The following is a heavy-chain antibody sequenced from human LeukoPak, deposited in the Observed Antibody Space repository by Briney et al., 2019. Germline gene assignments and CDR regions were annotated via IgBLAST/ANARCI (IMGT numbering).Heavy chain of an antibody. CDR1: GYTFTGYY. D-gene: IGHD4-23*01. J-gene: IGHJ1*01. Sequence: ASVKVSCKASGYTFTGYYMHWVRQAPGQGLEWMGWINPNSGNTGYAQKLQGRVTMTRNTSISTAYMELSSLRSEDTAVYYCARGGMKYGGNSLAYFQHWGQGTLVTVSS. CDR2: INPNSGNT. CDR3: ARGGMKYGGNSLAYFQH. V-gene: IGHV1-8*02.